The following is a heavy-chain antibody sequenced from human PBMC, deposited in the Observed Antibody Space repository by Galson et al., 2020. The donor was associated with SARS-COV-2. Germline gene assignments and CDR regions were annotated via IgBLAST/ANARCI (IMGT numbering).Heavy chain of an antibody. CDR2: MNPNSGNT. CDR3: ARGLRHCSGGSCYEYYFDY. V-gene: IGHV1-8*01. D-gene: IGHD2-15*01. Sequence: ASVKVSCKASGYTFTSYDINWVRQATGQGLEWMGWMNPNSGNTGYAQKFQGRVTMTRNTSISTAYMELSSLRSEDTAVYYCARGLRHCSGGSCYEYYFDYWGQGTLVTVSS. CDR1: GYTFTSYD. J-gene: IGHJ4*02.